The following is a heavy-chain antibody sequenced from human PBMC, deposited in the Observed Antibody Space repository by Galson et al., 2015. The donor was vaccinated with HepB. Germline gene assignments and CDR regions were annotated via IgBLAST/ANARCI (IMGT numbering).Heavy chain of an antibody. Sequence: SLRLSCAASGFTFSSYAMSWVRQAPGKGLEWVSAISGSGGSTYYADSVKGRFTISRDNSKNTLYLQMNSLRAEDTAVYYCAKVVMITFGGVIVKDLFGAFDIWGQGTMVTVSS. V-gene: IGHV3-23*01. CDR1: GFTFSSYA. CDR3: AKVVMITFGGVIVKDLFGAFDI. CDR2: ISGSGGST. J-gene: IGHJ3*02. D-gene: IGHD3-16*02.